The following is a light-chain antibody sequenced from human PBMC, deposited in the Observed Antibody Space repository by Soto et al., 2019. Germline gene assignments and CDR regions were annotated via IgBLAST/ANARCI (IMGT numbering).Light chain of an antibody. CDR3: QQSGRP. V-gene: IGKV3-20*01. J-gene: IGKJ1*01. CDR1: QSVSSN. CDR2: GAS. Sequence: ELVMTQSPATLPVSAGERATLSCRASQSVSSNLAWYQQKPGQTPRLLIHGASSRATGIPDRFSGSGSGTDFTLTISRLEPEDSAVYYCQQSGRPFGQGTKVDIK.